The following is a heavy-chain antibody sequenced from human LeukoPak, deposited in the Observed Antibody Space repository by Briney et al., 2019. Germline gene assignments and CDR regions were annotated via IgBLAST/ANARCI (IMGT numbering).Heavy chain of an antibody. CDR2: ISSSGTYI. CDR3: AKDKWSIAAAGTAFDI. V-gene: IGHV3-21*01. D-gene: IGHD6-13*01. CDR1: GFTFSRYS. Sequence: GGSLRLSCAASGFTFSRYSMNWVRQAPGKGLEWVSSISSSGTYIYQPDSMKGRFTISRDNSKNTLCLQMNSLRAEDTAVYYCAKDKWSIAAAGTAFDIWGQGTMVTVSS. J-gene: IGHJ3*02.